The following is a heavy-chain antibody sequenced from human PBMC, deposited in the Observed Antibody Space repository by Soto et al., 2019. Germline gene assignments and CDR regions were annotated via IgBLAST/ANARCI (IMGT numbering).Heavy chain of an antibody. CDR3: GRMGTTIFGVAGNWFDP. J-gene: IGHJ5*02. D-gene: IGHD3-3*01. V-gene: IGHV4-34*01. CDR2: INHSGST. CDR1: GGSFSGYY. Sequence: SETLSLTCAVYGGSFSGYYWSWIRQPPGKGLEWIGEINHSGSTNYNPSLKSRVTISVDTSKNQFSLKLSSVTAADTAVDYCGRMGTTIFGVAGNWFDPWGQGTLVTVSS.